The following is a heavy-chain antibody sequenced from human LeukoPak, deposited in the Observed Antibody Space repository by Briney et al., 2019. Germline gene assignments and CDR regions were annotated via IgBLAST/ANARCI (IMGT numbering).Heavy chain of an antibody. J-gene: IGHJ4*02. CDR3: ARESHYDSSGYPPLDY. D-gene: IGHD3-22*01. Sequence: PSETLSLTCAVYGGSFSGYYWSWIRQPPGQGLEWLGEINHSGSTNYNPSIKSRVTISVDTSKNQFSLKLSSVTAADTAVYYCARESHYDSSGYPPLDYWGQGTLVTVSS. V-gene: IGHV4-34*01. CDR1: GGSFSGYY. CDR2: INHSGST.